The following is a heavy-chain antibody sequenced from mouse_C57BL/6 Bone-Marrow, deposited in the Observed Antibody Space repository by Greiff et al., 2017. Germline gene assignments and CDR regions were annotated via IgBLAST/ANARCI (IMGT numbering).Heavy chain of an antibody. CDR1: GFTFSSYT. CDR2: ISGGGGNT. J-gene: IGHJ3*01. D-gene: IGHD3-2*02. Sequence: EVHLVESGGGLVKPGGSLKLSCAASGFTFSSYTMSWVRQTPEKRLEWVATISGGGGNTYYPDSVKGRFTISRDNAKNTLYLQMSSLRSEDTALFYCARHGAQAGFAYWGQGTLVTVSA. V-gene: IGHV5-9*01. CDR3: ARHGAQAGFAY.